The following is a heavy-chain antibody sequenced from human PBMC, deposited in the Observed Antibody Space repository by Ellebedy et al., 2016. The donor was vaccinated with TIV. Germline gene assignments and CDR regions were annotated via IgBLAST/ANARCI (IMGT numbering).Heavy chain of an antibody. CDR1: GGSISSGSYY. D-gene: IGHD3-22*01. CDR2: IYTSGST. V-gene: IGHV4-61*02. Sequence: SETLSLXCTVSGGSISSGSYYWSWIRQPAGKGLEWIGRIYTSGSTNYNPSLKSRVTMSVDTSKNQFSLKLSSVTAADTAVYYCARADSLAHYMDVWGKGTTVTVSS. CDR3: ARADSLAHYMDV. J-gene: IGHJ6*03.